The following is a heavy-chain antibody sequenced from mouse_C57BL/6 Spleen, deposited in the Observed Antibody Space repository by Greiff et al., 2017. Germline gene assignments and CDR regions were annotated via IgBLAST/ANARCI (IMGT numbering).Heavy chain of an antibody. CDR2: INPYNGDT. J-gene: IGHJ2*01. V-gene: IGHV1-20*01. D-gene: IGHD2-4*01. Sequence: EVQLQQSGPELVKPGDSVKISCKASGYSFTGYFMNWVMQSHGKSLEWIGRINPYNGDTFYNQKFKGKATLTVDKSSSTAHMELRSLTSEDSAVYYCARMGDYERWKNYLDYWGQGTTLTVSS. CDR3: ARMGDYERWKNYLDY. CDR1: GYSFTGYF.